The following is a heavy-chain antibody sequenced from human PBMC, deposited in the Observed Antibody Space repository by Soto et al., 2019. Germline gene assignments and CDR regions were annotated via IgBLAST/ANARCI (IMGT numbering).Heavy chain of an antibody. D-gene: IGHD3-3*01. CDR2: FDPEDGET. V-gene: IGHV1-24*01. J-gene: IGHJ4*02. Sequence: VASVKVSCKVSGYTLTELSMHWVRQAPGKGLEWMGGFDPEDGETIYAQKFQGRVTMTTDTSTSTAYMELRSLRSDDTAVYYCARDYDFWSGYPIDYWGQGTLVTLSS. CDR1: GYTLTELS. CDR3: ARDYDFWSGYPIDY.